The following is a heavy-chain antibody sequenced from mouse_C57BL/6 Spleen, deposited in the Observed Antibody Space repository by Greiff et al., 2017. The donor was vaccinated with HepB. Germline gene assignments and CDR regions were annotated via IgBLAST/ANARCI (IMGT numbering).Heavy chain of an antibody. CDR2: IYPSDSET. J-gene: IGHJ2*01. CDR1: GYTFTSYW. Sequence: QVQLQQPGAELVRPGSSVKLSCKASGYTFTSYWMDWVMQRPGQGLEWIGNIYPSDSETHYNQKFKDKATLTVDKSSSTAYMQLSSLTSEDSAVYYCARKYDYGSSGGFFDYWGQGTTLTVSS. CDR3: ARKYDYGSSGGFFDY. D-gene: IGHD1-1*01. V-gene: IGHV1-61*01.